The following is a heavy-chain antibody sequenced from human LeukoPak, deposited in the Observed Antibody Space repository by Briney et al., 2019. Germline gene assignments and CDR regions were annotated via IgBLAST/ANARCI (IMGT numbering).Heavy chain of an antibody. CDR3: ARQSKHYDILTGYRPDAFDV. Sequence: SETLSLTCTVSGASISDSSDFWGWIRQPPGKGLEWIGSIHYGGSSFYNPSLKSRVSVCVDTSKNQFSLNLTSVTAADTAVYYCARQSKHYDILTGYRPDAFDVWGQGTLVTVSS. CDR2: IHYGGSS. V-gene: IGHV4-39*01. CDR1: GASISDSSDF. J-gene: IGHJ3*01. D-gene: IGHD3-9*01.